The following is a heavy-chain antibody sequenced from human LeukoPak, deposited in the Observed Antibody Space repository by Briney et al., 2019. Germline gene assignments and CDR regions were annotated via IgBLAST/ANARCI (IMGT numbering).Heavy chain of an antibody. V-gene: IGHV4-39*07. CDR2: IYYSGST. CDR1: GGSISSSSYY. J-gene: IGHJ6*03. CDR3: ARALGITFGGVIVPYCYYYMDV. D-gene: IGHD3-16*02. Sequence: SETLSLTCTVSGGSISSSSYYWGWIRQPPGKGLEWIGSIYYSGSTYYNPSLKSRVTISVDTSKNQFSLKLSSVTAADTAVYYCARALGITFGGVIVPYCYYYMDVWGKGTTVTVSS.